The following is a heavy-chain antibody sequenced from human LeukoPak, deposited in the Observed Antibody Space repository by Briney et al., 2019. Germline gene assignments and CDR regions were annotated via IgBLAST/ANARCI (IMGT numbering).Heavy chain of an antibody. CDR2: IYTSGST. J-gene: IGHJ4*02. V-gene: IGHV4-4*07. CDR1: GGSISSYY. CDR3: ARSPPYFELYYFDY. Sequence: SETLSLTCTVSGGSISSYYWSWIRQPAGKGLEWIGRIYTSGSTNYNPSLKSRVTMSVDTSKNQFSLKLSSVTAADTAVYYCARSPPYFELYYFDYWGQGTLVTVSS. D-gene: IGHD3-9*01.